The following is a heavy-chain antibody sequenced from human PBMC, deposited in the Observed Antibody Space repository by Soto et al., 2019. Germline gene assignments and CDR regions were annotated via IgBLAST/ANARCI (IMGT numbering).Heavy chain of an antibody. D-gene: IGHD2-15*01. J-gene: IGHJ6*02. Sequence: GASVKVSCKASGYTFTGYYMHWVRQAPGQGLEWMGWINPNSGGTNYAQKFQGWVTMTRDTSISTAYMELSRLRSDDTAVYYCARGYCSGGSCYPYYYYGMDVWGQGTTVTVSS. CDR1: GYTFTGYY. V-gene: IGHV1-2*04. CDR2: INPNSGGT. CDR3: ARGYCSGGSCYPYYYYGMDV.